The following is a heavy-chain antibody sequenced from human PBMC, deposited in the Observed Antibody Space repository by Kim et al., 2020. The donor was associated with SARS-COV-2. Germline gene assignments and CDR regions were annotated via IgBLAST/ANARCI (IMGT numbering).Heavy chain of an antibody. J-gene: IGHJ6*02. V-gene: IGHV1-69*01. Sequence: AQKFQGRVTLTADESTSTAYMELSSLRSEDTAVYYCARGSKNYYYYGMDVWGQGTTVTVSS. CDR3: ARGSKNYYYYGMDV. D-gene: IGHD2-15*01.